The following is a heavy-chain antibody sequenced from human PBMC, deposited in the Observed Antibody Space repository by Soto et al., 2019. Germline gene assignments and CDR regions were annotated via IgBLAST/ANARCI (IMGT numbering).Heavy chain of an antibody. CDR1: GGSMNSYY. CDR2: INYSGST. Sequence: SETLSLTCTVSGGSMNSYYWSWIRQPPGKGLEWIGYINYSGSTNHNPSLKSRVTISVDTSKKQLSLKLTSVTAADTAVYYCARDSGDSRSDWFDPWGQGTLVTVSS. V-gene: IGHV4-59*01. D-gene: IGHD3-10*01. CDR3: ARDSGDSRSDWFDP. J-gene: IGHJ5*02.